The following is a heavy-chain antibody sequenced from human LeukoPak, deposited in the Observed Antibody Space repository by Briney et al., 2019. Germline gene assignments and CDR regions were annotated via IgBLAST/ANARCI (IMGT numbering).Heavy chain of an antibody. CDR3: ARGRKSGTYKYYFDY. V-gene: IGHV3-64*01. CDR2: ISSNGGYI. J-gene: IGHJ4*02. CDR1: GFSFSTYA. Sequence: PGGSLRLSCAGSGFSFSTYALHWVRQAPGEGLEYVSGISSNGGYIYYSNSVKGRFTTSRDNSKNTVYLQMGSLRAEDMAVYYCARGRKSGTYKYYFDYWGQGTLVTVSS. D-gene: IGHD1-26*01.